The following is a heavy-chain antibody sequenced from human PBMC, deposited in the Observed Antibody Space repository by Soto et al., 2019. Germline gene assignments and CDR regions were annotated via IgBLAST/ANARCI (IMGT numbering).Heavy chain of an antibody. D-gene: IGHD5-12*01. Sequence: ASVKVSCKASGYTFTSYAMHWVRQAPGQRLEWMGWINAGNGNTKYSQKSQGRVTITRDTSASTAYMELSSLRSEDTAVYYCARDSDYVSGYYYMDVWGKGTTVTVSS. CDR2: INAGNGNT. CDR1: GYTFTSYA. CDR3: ARDSDYVSGYYYMDV. V-gene: IGHV1-3*01. J-gene: IGHJ6*03.